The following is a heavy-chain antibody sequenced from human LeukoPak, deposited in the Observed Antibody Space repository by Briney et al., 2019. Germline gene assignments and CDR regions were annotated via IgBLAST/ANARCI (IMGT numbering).Heavy chain of an antibody. V-gene: IGHV3-21*01. J-gene: IGHJ5*02. CDR1: GFTFSSYS. CDR2: ISSSSSYI. D-gene: IGHD5-18*01. Sequence: PGGSLRLSCAASGFTFSSYSMNWVRQAPGKGLEWVSSISSSSSYIYYADSVKGRFTISRDNAKNSLYLQMNSLRAEDTAVYYCASNSYGSSYHWFDPWGQGTLVTVSS. CDR3: ASNSYGSSYHWFDP.